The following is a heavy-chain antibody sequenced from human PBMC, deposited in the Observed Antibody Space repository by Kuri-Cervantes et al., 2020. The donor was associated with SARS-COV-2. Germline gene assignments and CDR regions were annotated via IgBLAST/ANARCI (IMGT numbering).Heavy chain of an antibody. CDR3: ARGGSMIVVRRYFDY. V-gene: IGHV4-34*01. J-gene: IGHJ4*02. CDR1: GGSFSGYY. CDR2: INHSGST. Sequence: ESLKISCAVYGGSFSGYYWSWIRQPPGKGLEWIGEINHSGSTNYNPSLKSRVTISVDTSKNQFSLKLSSVTAADTAVYYCARGGSMIVVRRYFDYWGQGTLVPSPQ. D-gene: IGHD3-22*01.